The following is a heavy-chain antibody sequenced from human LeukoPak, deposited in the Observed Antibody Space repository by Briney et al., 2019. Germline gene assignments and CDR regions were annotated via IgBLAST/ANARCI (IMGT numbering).Heavy chain of an antibody. V-gene: IGHV3-74*01. CDR3: ARSQFDY. J-gene: IGHJ4*02. Sequence: GGSLRLSCAASGFTFSSYWMLWVRHPPGKGLVWVSRINGDGSITTYADSVKGRFTISRDNTKNILYLEMNSLRAEDTAIYYRARSQFDYWGQGILVTVSS. CDR1: GFTFSSYW. CDR2: INGDGSIT.